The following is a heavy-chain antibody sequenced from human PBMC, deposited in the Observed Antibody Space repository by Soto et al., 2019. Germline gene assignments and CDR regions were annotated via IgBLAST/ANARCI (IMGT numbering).Heavy chain of an antibody. CDR3: ARHTPAISISDH. CDR2: IYYSGST. Sequence: QLQLQESGPGLVKPSETLSLTCTVSGGSISSSSYYWGWIRQPPGKGLEWIGSIYYSGSTYYNPSLKSRVTISVDTSTNQCSLKLSSLTAADTAVYYCARHTPAISISDHWGQGTLVTVSS. J-gene: IGHJ4*02. V-gene: IGHV4-39*01. CDR1: GGSISSSSYY. D-gene: IGHD2-15*01.